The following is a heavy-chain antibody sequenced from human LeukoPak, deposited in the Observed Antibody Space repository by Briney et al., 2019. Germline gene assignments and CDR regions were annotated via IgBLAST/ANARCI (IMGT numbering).Heavy chain of an antibody. V-gene: IGHV3-23*01. D-gene: IGHD6-19*01. CDR1: GFTFSSYA. Sequence: TGGSLRLSCAASGFTFSSYAMNWVRQAPGKGLEWVSAISGSGGSTYYADSVKGRFTISRDNSKNTLYLQMNSLRAEDTAVYYCAKIISSGWYNSFDYWGQGTLVTVSS. CDR2: ISGSGGST. J-gene: IGHJ4*02. CDR3: AKIISSGWYNSFDY.